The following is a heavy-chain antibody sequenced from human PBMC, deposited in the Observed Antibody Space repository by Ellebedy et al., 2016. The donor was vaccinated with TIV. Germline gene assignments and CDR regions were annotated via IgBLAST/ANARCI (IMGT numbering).Heavy chain of an antibody. CDR1: GFTFSSYS. CDR3: ARVPGSFSLNWFDP. J-gene: IGHJ5*02. Sequence: GGSLRLXCAASGFTFSSYSMNWVRQAPGKGLEWVSYISSSSSTIYYADSEKGRFTISRDNAKNSLYLQMNSLRDEDTAVYYCARVPGSFSLNWFDPWGQGTLVTVSS. CDR2: ISSSSSTI. D-gene: IGHD3-10*01. V-gene: IGHV3-48*02.